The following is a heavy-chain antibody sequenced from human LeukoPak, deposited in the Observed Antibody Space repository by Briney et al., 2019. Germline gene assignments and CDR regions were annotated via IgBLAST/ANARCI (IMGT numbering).Heavy chain of an antibody. CDR1: GFSLTTSGVG. CDR3: ARLIGARPVLGASDI. V-gene: IGHV2-5*01. Sequence: ESGPTLVKPTQTLTLTCTFSGFSLTTSGVGVGWFRQPPGKALEWLALIYWNDDKRYSPSLNNRLTITKDTSKNQVVLTMTNMDPVDTATYYCARLIGARPVLGASDIWGQGTMVTVSS. D-gene: IGHD6-6*01. J-gene: IGHJ3*02. CDR2: IYWNDDK.